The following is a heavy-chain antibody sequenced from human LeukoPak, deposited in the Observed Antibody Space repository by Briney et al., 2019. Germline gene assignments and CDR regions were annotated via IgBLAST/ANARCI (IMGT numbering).Heavy chain of an antibody. V-gene: IGHV1-69*04. CDR2: IIPIFGIA. J-gene: IGHJ6*02. CDR3: ARDGSGNYYYYGMDV. D-gene: IGHD5-12*01. Sequence: SVKVSCKASGGTFSIYAISWVRQAPGQGLEWMGRIIPIFGIANYAQQFQGRVTITADKSTSTAYMELSSLRSEDTAVYYCARDGSGNYYYYGMDVWGQGTTVTVSS. CDR1: GGTFSIYA.